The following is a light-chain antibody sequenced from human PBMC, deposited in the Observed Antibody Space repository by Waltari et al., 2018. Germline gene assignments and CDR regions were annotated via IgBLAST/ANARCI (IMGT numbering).Light chain of an antibody. CDR2: AVS. J-gene: IGKJ1*01. Sequence: DIQMTQSPSSLSVSVGDRITISCRASQNIYNSLSWYQQKPGKAPKLLIYAVSSFQSGAPSRFSGSGSGTDFTLTITSLQPEDSATYYCQQSYRTPWTFGHWTKVEIK. CDR3: QQSYRTPWT. V-gene: IGKV1-39*01. CDR1: QNIYNS.